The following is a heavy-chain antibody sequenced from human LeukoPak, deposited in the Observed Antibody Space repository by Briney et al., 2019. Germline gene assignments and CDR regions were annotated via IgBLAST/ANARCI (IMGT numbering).Heavy chain of an antibody. Sequence: ASVKVSCKAYGYTFTGFYIHWIRQAPGQGLEWMGWIYPKSGDTNYAQKFLGRVTVTRDTSVSTAYMELSRLKSDDTAVYYCARGIDEYWGQGTLVTVSS. CDR2: IYPKSGDT. V-gene: IGHV1-2*02. CDR3: ARGIDEY. J-gene: IGHJ4*02. CDR1: GYTFTGFY.